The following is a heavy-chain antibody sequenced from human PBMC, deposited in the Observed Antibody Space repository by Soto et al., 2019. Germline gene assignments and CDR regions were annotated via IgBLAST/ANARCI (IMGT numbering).Heavy chain of an antibody. V-gene: IGHV1-18*01. Sequence: ASVKVSCKASGYTFTSYGICWVRQAPGQGLEWMGWISAYNGNTNYAQKLQGRVTMTTDTSTSTAYMELRSLRSDDTAVYYCARALWFGELLWWFDPWGQGTLVTVSS. CDR3: ARALWFGELLWWFDP. J-gene: IGHJ5*02. CDR1: GYTFTSYG. CDR2: ISAYNGNT. D-gene: IGHD3-10*01.